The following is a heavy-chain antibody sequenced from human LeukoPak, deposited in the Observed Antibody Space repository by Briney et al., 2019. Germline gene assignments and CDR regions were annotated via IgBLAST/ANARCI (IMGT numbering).Heavy chain of an antibody. V-gene: IGHV4-61*02. D-gene: IGHD6-19*01. Sequence: SETLSLTCTVSGGSISSGSYYWSWIRQPAGKGLEWIGRIYTSGSTNYNPSLKSRVTISVDTSKNQFSLKLSSVTAADTAVYYCARQGGYSSGWSYWGQGTLVTVSS. CDR3: ARQGGYSSGWSY. J-gene: IGHJ4*02. CDR2: IYTSGST. CDR1: GGSISSGSYY.